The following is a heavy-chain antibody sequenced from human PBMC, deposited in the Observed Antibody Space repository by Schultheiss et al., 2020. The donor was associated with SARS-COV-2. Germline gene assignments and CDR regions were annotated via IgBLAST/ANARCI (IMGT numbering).Heavy chain of an antibody. J-gene: IGHJ4*02. V-gene: IGHV3-30*07. CDR1: GFTFSSYA. CDR2: ISYDGSNK. CDR3: AKDGGGVTMVRGVIVSYFDY. D-gene: IGHD3-10*01. Sequence: GESLKISCAASGFTFSSYAMHWVRQAPGKGLEWVAVISYDGSNKYYADSVKGRFTISRDNSKNTLYLQMNSLRAEDTAVYYCAKDGGGVTMVRGVIVSYFDYWGQGTLVTVSS.